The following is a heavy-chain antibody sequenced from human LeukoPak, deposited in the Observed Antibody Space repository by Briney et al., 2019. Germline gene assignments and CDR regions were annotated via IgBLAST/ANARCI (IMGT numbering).Heavy chain of an antibody. V-gene: IGHV3-11*01. CDR1: GFTFSDYY. CDR3: ARDADRLRSQGEMDY. J-gene: IGHJ4*02. D-gene: IGHD3-16*01. Sequence: GGSLRLSCAASGFTFSDYYMSWIRQAPGKGLEWVSYISSSGSTIYYAESVKGRFTISRDNAKNSLYLQMSSLRAEDTAVYYCARDADRLRSQGEMDYWGQGTLVTVSS. CDR2: ISSSGSTI.